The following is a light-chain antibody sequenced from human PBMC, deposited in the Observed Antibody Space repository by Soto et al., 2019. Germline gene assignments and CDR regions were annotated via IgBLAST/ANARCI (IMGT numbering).Light chain of an antibody. CDR2: DDS. V-gene: IGLV3-21*02. CDR1: NIGSKS. Sequence: SSELTQPPSVSVAPGQTARITCGGNNIGSKSVHWYQQKPGQAPVLVVYDDSDRPSGITERFAGSNSGNTATLTISRVEAGDEADYYCQVWDSSSDHVVFGGGTKPTVL. CDR3: QVWDSSSDHVV. J-gene: IGLJ2*01.